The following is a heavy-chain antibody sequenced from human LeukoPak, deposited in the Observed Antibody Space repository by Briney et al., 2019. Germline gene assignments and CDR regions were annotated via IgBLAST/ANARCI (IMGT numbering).Heavy chain of an antibody. D-gene: IGHD3-10*01. CDR2: IKKDGSGI. CDR1: GFPFSNSW. J-gene: IGHJ6*04. V-gene: IGHV3-7*03. Sequence: GGSLRLSCVVSGFPFSNSWMYWVRQAPGKGLEGVANIKKDGSGISYVDSVKGRFIISRDNAMNSLYLQMNSLRVEDTAVYFCAGENSIDVWGKGTAVTVSS. CDR3: AGENSIDV.